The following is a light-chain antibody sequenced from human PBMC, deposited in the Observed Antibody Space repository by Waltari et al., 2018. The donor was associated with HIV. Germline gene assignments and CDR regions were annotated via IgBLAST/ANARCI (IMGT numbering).Light chain of an antibody. CDR3: ASYLRSGPLGV. Sequence: QSALTQPRAGSGSPGRSVTIPSTGIATPAGDSNYVSCYQHRPGRTPWLLLFNVDKRHSGVPSRFSGSRSGSTASLTISDLQFDDEGDYYCASYLRSGPLGVFGGGTTLTVL. J-gene: IGLJ2*01. CDR2: NVD. V-gene: IGLV2-11*01. CDR1: ATPAGDSNY.